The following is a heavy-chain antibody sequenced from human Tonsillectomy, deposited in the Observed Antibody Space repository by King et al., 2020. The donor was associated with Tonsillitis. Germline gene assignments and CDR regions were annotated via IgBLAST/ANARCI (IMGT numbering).Heavy chain of an antibody. Sequence: ITLKESGPTLVKRTQTVTLTCNFSGFSLSSSGVGVGWIRQPPGKGLEWLAHIFWDDDKRYSPSLKNRLTITKDSSKNQVVLTMTNMDPVDTATYFCAHAPPIGTDGTRYFGSWGQGTLVTVSS. CDR1: GFSLSSSGVG. J-gene: IGHJ4*02. CDR2: IFWDDDK. CDR3: AHAPPIGTDGTRYFGS. D-gene: IGHD6-13*01. V-gene: IGHV2-5*02.